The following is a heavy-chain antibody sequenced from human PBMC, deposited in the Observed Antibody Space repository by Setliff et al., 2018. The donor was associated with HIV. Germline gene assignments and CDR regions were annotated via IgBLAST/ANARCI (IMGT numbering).Heavy chain of an antibody. CDR2: ISGSGFA. Sequence: GGSLRLSCVASGFTFSTYAINWVRLPPGKGLEWVSSISGSGFAYYADSVKGRFIISRDNSKNTLFLQMDSLRAEDAALYYCAKQRYYDGNDGFDVWGQGTMVTVSS. CDR1: GFTFSTYA. D-gene: IGHD3-3*01. V-gene: IGHV3-23*01. J-gene: IGHJ3*01. CDR3: AKQRYYDGNDGFDV.